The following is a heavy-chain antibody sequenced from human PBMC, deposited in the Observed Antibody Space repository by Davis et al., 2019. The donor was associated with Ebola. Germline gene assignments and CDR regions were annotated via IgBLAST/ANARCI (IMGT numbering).Heavy chain of an antibody. CDR3: ARDTSVVPVYYYMDV. CDR1: GYTFTSYD. V-gene: IGHV1-18*01. D-gene: IGHD2-2*01. Sequence: ASVKVSCKASGYTFTSYDINWVRQATGQGLEWMGWISGYNGNTNYAQKVQGRVTMTTDTSTSTAYMELRSLRSDDTAVYYCARDTSVVPVYYYMDVWGKGTTVTVSS. CDR2: ISGYNGNT. J-gene: IGHJ6*03.